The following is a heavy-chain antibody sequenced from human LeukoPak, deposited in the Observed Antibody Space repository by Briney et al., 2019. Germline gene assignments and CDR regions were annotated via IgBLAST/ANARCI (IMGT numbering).Heavy chain of an antibody. J-gene: IGHJ6*04. Sequence: SVKVSCKASVGTFSSYAISWVRQAPGQGLEWMGGIIPIFGTADYAQKFQGRVTITADKSTSTAYMELSSLRSEDTAVYYCARDQVYGMDVWGKGTTVTVSS. V-gene: IGHV1-69*06. CDR1: VGTFSSYA. CDR3: ARDQVYGMDV. CDR2: IIPIFGTA.